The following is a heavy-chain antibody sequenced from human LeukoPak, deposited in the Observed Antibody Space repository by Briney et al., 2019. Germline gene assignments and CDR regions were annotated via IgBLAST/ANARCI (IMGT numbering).Heavy chain of an antibody. CDR3: ARLGYCSGGSCYLNLVY. CDR2: IIPIFGTA. CDR1: GGTFISYA. V-gene: IGHV1-69*13. J-gene: IGHJ4*02. Sequence: LVKVSCKASGGTFISYAISWVRQAPGQGLEWMGGIIPIFGTANYAQKFQGRVTITADASTSTAYMELSSLRSEDTAVYYCARLGYCSGGSCYLNLVYWGQGTLVTVSS. D-gene: IGHD2-15*01.